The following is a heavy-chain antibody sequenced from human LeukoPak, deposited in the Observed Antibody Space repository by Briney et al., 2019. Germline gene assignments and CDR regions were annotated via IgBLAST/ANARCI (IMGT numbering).Heavy chain of an antibody. D-gene: IGHD6-13*01. CDR2: IYYSGST. CDR3: ARSIAAAGAYNWFDP. J-gene: IGHJ5*02. CDR1: GGSISSYY. Sequence: SETLSLTCTVSGGSISSYYWSWIRQPPGKGLEWIGFIYYSGSTNYNPSLKSRVTISVDTSKNQFSLMLNSVTAADTAVYYCARSIAAAGAYNWFDPWGQGTLVTVSS. V-gene: IGHV4-59*08.